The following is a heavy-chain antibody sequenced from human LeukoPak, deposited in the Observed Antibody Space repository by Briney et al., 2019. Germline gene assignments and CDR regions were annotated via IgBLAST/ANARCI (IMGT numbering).Heavy chain of an antibody. Sequence: QPGGSLKTFCAASGFNFSSYEMNWVRPAPGKGLGGVSHISSSGSTMYYANSVNSSFIICRDNAKKSLYMHMNSLSAEDTAVDYCASLGMASKNYCYYGMDVWGQGTTVTVSS. CDR3: ASLGMASKNYCYYGMDV. V-gene: IGHV3-48*03. D-gene: IGHD5-24*01. CDR2: ISSSGSTM. CDR1: GFNFSSYE. J-gene: IGHJ6*02.